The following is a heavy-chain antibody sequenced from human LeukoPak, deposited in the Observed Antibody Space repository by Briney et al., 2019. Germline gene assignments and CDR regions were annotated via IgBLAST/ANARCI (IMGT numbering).Heavy chain of an antibody. J-gene: IGHJ4*02. D-gene: IGHD7-27*01. V-gene: IGHV4-59*12. Sequence: SETLSLTCTVSGGSLSSYYWSWIRQPPGKGLEWMGYIYDSVSTNYNPSLKSRVTISVDTYKNQFSLKLSSVTAADTAVYYCARDLNWETYWGQGTLVTVSS. CDR3: ARDLNWETY. CDR1: GGSLSSYY. CDR2: IYDSVST.